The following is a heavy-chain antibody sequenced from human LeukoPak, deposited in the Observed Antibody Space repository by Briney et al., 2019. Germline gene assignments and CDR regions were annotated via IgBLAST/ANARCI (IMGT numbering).Heavy chain of an antibody. J-gene: IGHJ5*02. CDR3: ARERKFCSGGSCYHNWFDP. V-gene: IGHV4-39*07. CDR1: GGSISSSSYY. D-gene: IGHD2-15*01. Sequence: SETLSLTCTVSGGSISSSSYYWGWIRQPPGKGLEWIGSIYYSGSTYYNPSLKSRVTISVDTSKNQFSLKLNSVTAADTAVYYCARERKFCSGGSCYHNWFDPWGQGTLVTVSS. CDR2: IYYSGST.